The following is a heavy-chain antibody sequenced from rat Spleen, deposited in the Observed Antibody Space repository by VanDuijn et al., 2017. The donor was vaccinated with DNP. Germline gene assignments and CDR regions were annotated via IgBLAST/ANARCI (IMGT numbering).Heavy chain of an antibody. CDR1: GFNFNDYW. CDR3: ASGPNYGGYSDYFGY. D-gene: IGHD1-11*01. CDR2: INKDSRTI. V-gene: IGHV4-2*01. J-gene: IGHJ2*01. Sequence: EVKLVESGGGLVQPGRSLKLSCAASGFNFNDYWMGWVRQAPGKGLEWIGEINKDSRTIKYNPSLKDKFSISRDNAQNTLYLQMSELGSEDTAIYYCASGPNYGGYSDYFGYWGQGVMVTVSS.